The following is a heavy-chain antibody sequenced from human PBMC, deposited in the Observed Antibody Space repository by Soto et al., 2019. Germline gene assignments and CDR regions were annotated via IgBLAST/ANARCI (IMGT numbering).Heavy chain of an antibody. CDR2: INHSGST. V-gene: IGHV4-34*01. J-gene: IGHJ5*02. D-gene: IGHD6-19*01. Sequence: SETLSLTCAVYGGSFCGYYWSWIRQPPGKGLEWIGEINHSGSTNYNPSLKSRVTISVDTSKNQFSLKLSSVTAADTAVYYCARESTEQWLVPYNWFDPWGQGTLVTVSS. CDR1: GGSFCGYY. CDR3: ARESTEQWLVPYNWFDP.